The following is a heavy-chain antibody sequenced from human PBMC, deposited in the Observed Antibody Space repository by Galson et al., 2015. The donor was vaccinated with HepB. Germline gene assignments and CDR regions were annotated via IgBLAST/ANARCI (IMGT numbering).Heavy chain of an antibody. CDR3: ARDQEFDLSGSYYHSAFDI. Sequence: ETLSLTCAVSGGSISSSNWWSWVRQPPGKGLEWIGEIYHSGSTNYNPSLKSRVTISVDKSKNQFSLKLSSVTAADTAVYYCARDQEFDLSGSYYHSAFDIWGQGTMVTVSS. D-gene: IGHD1-26*01. CDR2: IYHSGST. V-gene: IGHV4-4*02. CDR1: GGSISSSNW. J-gene: IGHJ3*02.